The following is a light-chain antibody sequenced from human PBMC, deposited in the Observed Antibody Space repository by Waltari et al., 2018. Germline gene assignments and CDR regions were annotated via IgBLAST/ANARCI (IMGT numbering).Light chain of an antibody. CDR3: NSRDSSGNHLGVV. CDR2: GKN. Sequence: SSELTQDPAVSVALGQTVRITCHGDSLRSYYASWYQKKPGQAPVLVIYGKNNRPSGIPDRFSGSSSGNTASLTITGAQAEDEADYYCNSRDSSGNHLGVVFGGGTKLTVL. CDR1: SLRSYY. J-gene: IGLJ2*01. V-gene: IGLV3-19*01.